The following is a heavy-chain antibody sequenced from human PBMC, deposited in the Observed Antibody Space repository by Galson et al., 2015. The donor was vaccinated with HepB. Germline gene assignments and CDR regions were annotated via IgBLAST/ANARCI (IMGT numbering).Heavy chain of an antibody. CDR3: ARAYYYDSSGYDDAFDI. CDR1: GYPFTGYY. J-gene: IGHJ3*02. D-gene: IGHD3-22*01. CDR2: INPNSGGT. V-gene: IGHV1-2*02. Sequence: VTVSCKASGYPFTGYYMHWVRQAPGQGLEWMGWINPNSGGTNYAQKFQGRVTMTRDTSISTAYMELSRLRSDDTAVYYCARAYYYDSSGYDDAFDIWGQGTMVTVSS.